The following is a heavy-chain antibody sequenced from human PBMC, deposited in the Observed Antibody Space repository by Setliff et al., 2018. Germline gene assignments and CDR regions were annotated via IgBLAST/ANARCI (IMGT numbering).Heavy chain of an antibody. CDR1: GFTFSRHW. CDR3: AKDIRPGGELPGDYYGMDV. J-gene: IGHJ6*02. V-gene: IGHV3-7*03. CDR2: IKEDGSEK. D-gene: IGHD1-26*01. Sequence: QTGGSLRLSCVASGFTFSRHWMSWVRQAPGKGLEWVANIKEDGSEKHYVDSVKGRFTISRDNAKNSLYLQMNSLRAEDTALYYCAKDIRPGGELPGDYYGMDVWGQGTTVTVSS.